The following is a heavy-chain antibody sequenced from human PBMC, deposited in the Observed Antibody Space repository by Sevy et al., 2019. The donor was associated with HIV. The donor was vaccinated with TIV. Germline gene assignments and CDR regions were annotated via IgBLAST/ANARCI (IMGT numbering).Heavy chain of an antibody. D-gene: IGHD2-15*01. CDR3: ARERGSALYSLYYMDV. V-gene: IGHV6-1*01. CDR1: GDIVSTNSAA. J-gene: IGHJ6*03. CDR2: TYYRSKWYS. Sequence: SQTLSLTCAISGDIVSTNSAAWTWIRQSPSRGLEWLGRTYYRSKWYSDYAVSVKSRITINADTSKNQFSLQLKSVTPEDTTVYYCARERGSALYSLYYMDVWGKGTTVTVSS.